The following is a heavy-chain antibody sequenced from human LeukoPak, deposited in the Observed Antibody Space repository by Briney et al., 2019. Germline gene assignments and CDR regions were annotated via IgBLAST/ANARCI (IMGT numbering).Heavy chain of an antibody. CDR2: IIPILGTA. CDR3: ARESGYRYGLYYFDY. V-gene: IGHV1-69*05. Sequence: ASVTVACQASAGTFSSYAISWVRQPAGQGLEWMGWIIPILGTANYAQKFQGTVTITTEASTSPAYMQLSSLRSVDTAVYYCARESGYRYGLYYFDYWGQGTPASVSS. CDR1: AGTFSSYA. D-gene: IGHD5-18*01. J-gene: IGHJ4*02.